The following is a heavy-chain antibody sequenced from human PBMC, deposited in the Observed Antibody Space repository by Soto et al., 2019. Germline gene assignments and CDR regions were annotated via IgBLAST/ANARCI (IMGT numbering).Heavy chain of an antibody. CDR2: IIPIFGTA. CDR1: GGTFSSYA. CDR3: AREEIALPSNAMAAAGGYYYYGMDV. V-gene: IGHV1-69*01. Sequence: QVQLVQSGAEVKKPGSSVKVSCKASGGTFSSYAISWVRQAPGQGLEWMGGIIPIFGTANYAQKFQGRVTITADESTSAAYMELSSLRSEDTAVYYCAREEIALPSNAMAAAGGYYYYGMDVWGQGTTVTVSS. D-gene: IGHD6-13*01. J-gene: IGHJ6*02.